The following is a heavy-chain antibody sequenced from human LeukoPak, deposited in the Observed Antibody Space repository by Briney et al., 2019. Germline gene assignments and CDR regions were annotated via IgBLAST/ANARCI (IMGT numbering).Heavy chain of an antibody. CDR1: GYSISSGYY. CDR3: AREPGNYYDSSGYPFDY. D-gene: IGHD3-22*01. CDR2: MYHSGST. V-gene: IGHV4-38-2*02. Sequence: SETLSLTCTVSGYSISSGYYWGWIRQPPGKGLEWIGSMYHSGSTYYNPSLKSRVTISVDTSKNQFSLKLSSVTAADTAVYYCAREPGNYYDSSGYPFDYWGQGTLVTVSS. J-gene: IGHJ4*02.